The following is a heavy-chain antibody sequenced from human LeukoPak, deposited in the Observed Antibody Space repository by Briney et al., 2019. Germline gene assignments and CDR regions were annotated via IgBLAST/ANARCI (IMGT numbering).Heavy chain of an antibody. D-gene: IGHD2-2*01. Sequence: GGSLRLSCAASGFTVSGNYMSWVRQAPGKGLEWVSVIFSGDSTYYADSVKGRFTISRDTSKNTLYLQMNSLRAEDTAVYYCAREAQLGSNFDYWGLGTLVTVSS. J-gene: IGHJ4*02. V-gene: IGHV3-66*01. CDR2: IFSGDST. CDR1: GFTVSGNY. CDR3: AREAQLGSNFDY.